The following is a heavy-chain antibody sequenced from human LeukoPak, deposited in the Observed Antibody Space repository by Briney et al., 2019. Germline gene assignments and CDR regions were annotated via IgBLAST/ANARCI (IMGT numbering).Heavy chain of an antibody. J-gene: IGHJ4*02. CDR2: ISYDGSNK. CDR1: GFTFSSYG. CDR3: AKDFTKTYGSGSYYPSFDY. Sequence: GGSLRLSCVASGFTFSSYGMHWVRRAPGKGLEWVAVISYDGSNKYYADSVKGRFTISRDNSKNTLYLQMNSLRAEDTAVYYCAKDFTKTYGSGSYYPSFDYWGQGTLVTVSS. V-gene: IGHV3-30*18. D-gene: IGHD3-10*01.